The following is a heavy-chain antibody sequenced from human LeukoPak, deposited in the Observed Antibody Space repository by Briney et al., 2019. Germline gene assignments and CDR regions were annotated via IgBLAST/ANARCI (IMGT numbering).Heavy chain of an antibody. CDR2: IYYSGST. CDR3: ARAHCSGGSCYYYYGMDV. V-gene: IGHV4-59*01. Sequence: SETLSLTCTVSGGSISSYFWSWIRQPPGKGLEWIGYIYYSGSTNYNPSLKSRVTISVDTSKNQFSLKLSSVTAADTAVYYCARAHCSGGSCYYYYGMDVWGQGTTVTVSS. J-gene: IGHJ6*02. D-gene: IGHD2-15*01. CDR1: GGSISSYF.